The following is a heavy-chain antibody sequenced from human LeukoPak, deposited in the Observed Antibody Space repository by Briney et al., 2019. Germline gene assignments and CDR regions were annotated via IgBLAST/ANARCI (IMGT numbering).Heavy chain of an antibody. CDR1: GYSFTSYC. CDR3: ARRAQDPYYYYYYMDV. Sequence: GESLKISCKGSGYSFTSYCIGWVRQMPGKGLEWMGIIYPGDSDTRYSPSFQGQVTISADKSISTAYLQWSSLKASDTAMYYCARRAQDPYYYYYYMDVWGKGTTVTVSS. J-gene: IGHJ6*03. V-gene: IGHV5-51*01. CDR2: IYPGDSDT.